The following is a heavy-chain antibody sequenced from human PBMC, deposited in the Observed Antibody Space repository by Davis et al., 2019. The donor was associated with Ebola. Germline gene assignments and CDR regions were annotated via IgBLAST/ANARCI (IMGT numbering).Heavy chain of an antibody. CDR2: IFPDDSDA. CDR1: GYGFTNYW. J-gene: IGHJ4*02. Sequence: GESLKISCKGSGYGFTNYWIGWVRQMPGKGLEWMGFIFPDDSDATYSPSFQGQVTFSVDKSIRTAYLYWNSLKASDTATYYCARQGTTSWDSWGQGTLVTVSS. CDR3: ARQGTTSWDS. V-gene: IGHV5-51*01. D-gene: IGHD2-2*01.